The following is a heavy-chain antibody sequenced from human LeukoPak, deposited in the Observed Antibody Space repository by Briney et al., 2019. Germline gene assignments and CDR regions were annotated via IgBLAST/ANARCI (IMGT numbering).Heavy chain of an antibody. D-gene: IGHD5-18*01. J-gene: IGHJ4*02. Sequence: SETLSLTCAVYGGSFSGYYWSWFRHPPGKGLEWIGEINHSGSTNYNPSLKSRVTISVDTSKNQFSLKLSSVTAADKAVYYCARGYSYGQRGDYWGQGTLVTVSS. CDR1: GGSFSGYY. CDR2: INHSGST. V-gene: IGHV4-34*01. CDR3: ARGYSYGQRGDY.